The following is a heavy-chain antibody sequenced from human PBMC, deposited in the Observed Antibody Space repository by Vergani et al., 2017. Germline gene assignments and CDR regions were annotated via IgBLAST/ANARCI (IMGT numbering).Heavy chain of an antibody. D-gene: IGHD3-3*01. J-gene: IGHJ5*02. CDR3: AREAVTIFGVVPNWFDP. CDR1: GFTFSSYG. Sequence: QVQLVESGGGVVQPGRSLRLSCAASGFTFSSYGMHWVRQAPGKGLEWVAVIWYDGSNKYYADSVKGRFTISRDNSKNTLYLQMNSLRAEDTAVYYCAREAVTIFGVVPNWFDPWGQGTLVTVSS. CDR2: IWYDGSNK. V-gene: IGHV3-33*01.